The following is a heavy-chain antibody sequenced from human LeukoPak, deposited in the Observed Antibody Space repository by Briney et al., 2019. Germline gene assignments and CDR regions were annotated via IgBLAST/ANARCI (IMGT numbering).Heavy chain of an antibody. CDR2: INHSGST. V-gene: IGHV4-34*01. J-gene: IGHJ4*02. Sequence: SETLSLTCAVYGGSFSGYYWSWIRQPPGKGLEWIGEINHSGSTNYNPSLKSRVTISVDTSKNQFSLKLSSVTAADTAVYYCARGHSVGAYDYWGQGTLVTVSP. CDR1: GGSFSGYY. D-gene: IGHD1-26*01. CDR3: ARGHSVGAYDY.